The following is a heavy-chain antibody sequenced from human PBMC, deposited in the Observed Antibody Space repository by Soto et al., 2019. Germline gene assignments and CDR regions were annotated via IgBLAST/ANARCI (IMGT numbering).Heavy chain of an antibody. Sequence: PGESLKISCKGSGYSFTSYWIGWVRQMPGKGLEWMGIIYPGDSDTRYSPSFQGQVTISADKSISTAYLQWSSLKASDTAMYYCARQPRGITMVRGVISSYYYGMDVWGQGTTVTVSS. V-gene: IGHV5-51*01. J-gene: IGHJ6*02. CDR2: IYPGDSDT. CDR3: ARQPRGITMVRGVISSYYYGMDV. D-gene: IGHD3-10*01. CDR1: GYSFTSYW.